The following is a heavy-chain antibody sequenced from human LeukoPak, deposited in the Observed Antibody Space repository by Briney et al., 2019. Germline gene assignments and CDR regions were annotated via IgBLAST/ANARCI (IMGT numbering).Heavy chain of an antibody. CDR3: ARPSDILTGYYQDYYGMDV. CDR1: GYTFTSYY. V-gene: IGHV1-46*03. J-gene: IGHJ6*02. CDR2: INPSGGST. Sequence: ASVKVSCKASGYTFTSYYMHWVRQAPGQGLVWMGIINPSGGSTSYAQKFQGRVTMTRDTSTSTVYMELSSLRSEDTAVYYCARPSDILTGYYQDYYGMDVWGQGTTVTVSS. D-gene: IGHD3-9*01.